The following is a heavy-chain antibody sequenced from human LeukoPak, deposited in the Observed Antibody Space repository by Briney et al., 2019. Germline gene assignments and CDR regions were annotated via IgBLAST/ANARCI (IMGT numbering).Heavy chain of an antibody. CDR2: ISYDGSNK. V-gene: IGHV3-30*18. J-gene: IGHJ4*02. Sequence: GGSLRLSCAASGFTFSIYTMNWVRQAPGKGLEWVAVISYDGSNKYYADSVKGRFTISRDNSKNTLYLQMNSLRAEDTAVYYCAKGPRGDYWGQGTLVTVSS. CDR1: GFTFSIYT. D-gene: IGHD3-10*01. CDR3: AKGPRGDY.